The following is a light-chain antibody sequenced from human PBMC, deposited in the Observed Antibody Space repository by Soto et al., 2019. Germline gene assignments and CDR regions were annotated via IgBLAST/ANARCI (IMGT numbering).Light chain of an antibody. Sequence: QHELPQPASVSGSPGQSITISCSGTSSDIGSYDHVAWYQQFPGKSPKLIIYAVSDRPSGVSDRFSGSKSGISASLTISGLQTEDEADYYCISYTDRQSYLFGTGTKV. CDR3: ISYTDRQSYL. J-gene: IGLJ1*01. CDR1: SSDIGSYDH. V-gene: IGLV2-14*03. CDR2: AVS.